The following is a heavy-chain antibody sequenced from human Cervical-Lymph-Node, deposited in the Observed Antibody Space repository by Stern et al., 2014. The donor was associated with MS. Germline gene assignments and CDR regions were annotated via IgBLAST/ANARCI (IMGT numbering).Heavy chain of an antibody. D-gene: IGHD3-3*01. Sequence: EVQLVESGGGLVQPGGSLRLSCVASGFTFSRHWMHWVRQSPGKGLVWVSRINDEGSSTSYADSVKGRSTISRDNAKNTLYLQMNSLRVEDTAVYYCVRSWSEFDIWGQGTMVTVSS. CDR1: GFTFSRHW. CDR2: INDEGSST. CDR3: VRSWSEFDI. V-gene: IGHV3-74*01. J-gene: IGHJ3*02.